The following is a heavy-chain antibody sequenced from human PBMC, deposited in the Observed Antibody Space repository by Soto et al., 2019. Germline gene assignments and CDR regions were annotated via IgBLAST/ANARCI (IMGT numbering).Heavy chain of an antibody. CDR1: GFFISSGNY. D-gene: IGHD2-15*01. J-gene: IGHJ3*01. V-gene: IGHV4-38-2*02. Sequence: WETLSLTCAVSGFFISSGNYWGWIRKPPGKGLEWIGSIFHGGNTYYNPSLKSRVTISVDMSKNQFSLKLNSVTAADTAVYYCARERWYDAFDVWGQGTVVTVSS. CDR2: IFHGGNT. CDR3: ARERWYDAFDV.